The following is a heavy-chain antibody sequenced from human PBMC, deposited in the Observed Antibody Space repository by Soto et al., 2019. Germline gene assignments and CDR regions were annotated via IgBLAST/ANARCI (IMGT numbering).Heavy chain of an antibody. D-gene: IGHD5-18*01. J-gene: IGHJ4*02. CDR3: ANDGVDHTATVTGGY. V-gene: IGHV1-18*01. Sequence: QVHLVQSGPEVKKPGASVRVSCRASGYTFTNYGIGWVRQAPGQGLEWMGWINTYNGNTNYAQKFRGRLTMTTDTSTTAPSLALRSRQPNDPAMSYCANDGVDHTATVTGGYGGQGTLVTVSS. CDR2: INTYNGNT. CDR1: GYTFTNYG.